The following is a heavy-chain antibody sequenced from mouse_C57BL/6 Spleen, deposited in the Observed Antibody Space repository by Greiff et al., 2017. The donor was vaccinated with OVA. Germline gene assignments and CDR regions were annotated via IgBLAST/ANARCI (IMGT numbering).Heavy chain of an antibody. J-gene: IGHJ1*03. CDR2: INPNNGGT. Sequence: VQLQQSGPELVKPGASVKISCKASGYTFTDYYMNWVKQSHGKSLEWIGDINPNNGGTSYNQKFKGKATLTVDKSSSTAYMELRSLTSEDSAVYYCARGAGRGYWYFDVWGTGTTVTVSS. CDR1: GYTFTDYY. D-gene: IGHD3-3*01. V-gene: IGHV1-26*01. CDR3: ARGAGRGYWYFDV.